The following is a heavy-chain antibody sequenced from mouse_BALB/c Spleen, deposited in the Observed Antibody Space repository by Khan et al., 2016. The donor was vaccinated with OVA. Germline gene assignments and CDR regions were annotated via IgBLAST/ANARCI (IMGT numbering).Heavy chain of an antibody. CDR3: ASHLTGAFAY. V-gene: IGHV5-6*01. CDR1: GFTFSSYS. Sequence: EVQLVESGGDLVKPGGSLKLSCAASGFTFSSYSMSWVRQTPDKRLEWAASISSGGDYTYYPDSVKGRFTISRDNAKTTPYLQMRDLKSEDTAVYYCASHLTGAFAYWGQGTLVTVSA. CDR2: ISSGGDYT. D-gene: IGHD4-1*01. J-gene: IGHJ3*01.